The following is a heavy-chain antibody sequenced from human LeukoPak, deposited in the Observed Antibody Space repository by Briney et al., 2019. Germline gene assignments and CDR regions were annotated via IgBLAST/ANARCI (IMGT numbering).Heavy chain of an antibody. V-gene: IGHV4-4*07. D-gene: IGHD2-15*01. Sequence: SETLFLTLNGSGGPIKNYYWSLVRQPPGHGLEWIGRIYTRWSTNYHPSLKSRVTIPVDSSKNQFSLKLGPVTAADTAVYFCSRGRYCSADICAGGDAFDIWGQGTMVTVSS. CDR3: SRGRYCSADICAGGDAFDI. CDR2: IYTRWST. J-gene: IGHJ3*02. CDR1: GGPIKNYY.